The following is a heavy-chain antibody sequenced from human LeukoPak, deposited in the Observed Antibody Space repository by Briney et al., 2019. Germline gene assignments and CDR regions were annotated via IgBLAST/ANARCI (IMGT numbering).Heavy chain of an antibody. D-gene: IGHD3-10*01. CDR2: ISGSGGST. Sequence: PGGSLRLSCAASGFTFSSYGMSWVRQAPGKGLEWVSAISGSGGSTYYADSVKGRFTISRDNSKNTLYLQMISLRAEDTAVYYCAKDSLSITTTNFDYWGQGTLVTVSS. CDR3: AKDSLSITTTNFDY. CDR1: GFTFSSYG. J-gene: IGHJ4*02. V-gene: IGHV3-23*01.